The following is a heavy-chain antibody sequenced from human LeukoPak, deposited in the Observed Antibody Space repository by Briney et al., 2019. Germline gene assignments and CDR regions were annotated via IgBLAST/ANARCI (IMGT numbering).Heavy chain of an antibody. CDR1: GFTFRSYG. CDR2: IWYDGSNK. CDR3: ARVVGYCGGATCSFYFDY. V-gene: IGHV3-33*01. J-gene: IGHJ4*02. D-gene: IGHD2-15*01. Sequence: GGSLRLSCAASGFTFRSYGMHWVRRAPGKGLEWVAIIWYDGSNKYYADSVKGRFTISRDNSKNTLYLQMGSLRAEDTAVYYCARVVGYCGGATCSFYFDYWGQGTLVTVSS.